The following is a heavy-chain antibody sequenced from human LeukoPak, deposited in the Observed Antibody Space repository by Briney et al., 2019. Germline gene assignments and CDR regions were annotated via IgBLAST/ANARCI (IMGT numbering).Heavy chain of an antibody. CDR3: ARVSYSNYGAFDY. CDR1: GFTFSTYW. CDR2: IKQDGSEK. V-gene: IGHV3-7*01. J-gene: IGHJ4*02. Sequence: GGSLRLSCAASGFTFSTYWMTWVRQTPGKGLEWVANIKQDGSEKYYVDSVKGRFTISRDNAKNSLYLQMNSLRAEDTAVYYCARVSYSNYGAFDYWGQGTLVTVSS. D-gene: IGHD4-11*01.